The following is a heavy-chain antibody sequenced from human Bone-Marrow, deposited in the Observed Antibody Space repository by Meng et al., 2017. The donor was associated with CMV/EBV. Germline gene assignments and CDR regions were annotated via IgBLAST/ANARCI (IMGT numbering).Heavy chain of an antibody. D-gene: IGHD3-9*01. CDR1: GFTFSSYA. CDR3: ARDDRQYDILTGYQDY. V-gene: IGHV3-30*04. CDR2: ISYDGSNK. Sequence: GESLKISWAASGFTFSSYAMHWVRQAPGKGLEWVAVISYDGSNKYYADSVKGRFTISRDNSKNTLYLQMNSLRAEDTAVYYCARDDRQYDILTGYQDYWGQGTLVTVSS. J-gene: IGHJ4*02.